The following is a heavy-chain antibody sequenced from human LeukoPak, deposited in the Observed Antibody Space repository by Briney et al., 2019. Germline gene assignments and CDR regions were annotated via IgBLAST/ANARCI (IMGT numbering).Heavy chain of an antibody. V-gene: IGHV4-34*01. CDR3: ARLRNYYYYMDV. CDR2: VNESGGT. Sequence: SETLSLTCAVYIDSFSNYHWNWIRQTPAKGMEWIGEVNESGGTNISPSLRSRVILSVDTSKNQFSLKLISVTVADTAVYYCARLRNYYYYMDVWGKGTTVTVSS. J-gene: IGHJ6*03. CDR1: IDSFSNYH. D-gene: IGHD4/OR15-4a*01.